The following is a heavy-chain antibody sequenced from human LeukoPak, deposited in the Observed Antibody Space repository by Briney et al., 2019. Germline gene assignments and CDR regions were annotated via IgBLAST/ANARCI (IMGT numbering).Heavy chain of an antibody. V-gene: IGHV4-34*01. CDR3: ARGQGLRYFDWLRRYYFDY. CDR1: GGSFSGYY. CDR2: INHSGST. D-gene: IGHD3-9*01. Sequence: SETLSLTXAVYGGSFSGYYWSWIRQPPGKGLEWIGEINHSGSTNYNPSLKSRVTISVDTSKNQFSLKLSSVTAADTAVYYCARGQGLRYFDWLRRYYFDYWGQGTLVTVSS. J-gene: IGHJ4*02.